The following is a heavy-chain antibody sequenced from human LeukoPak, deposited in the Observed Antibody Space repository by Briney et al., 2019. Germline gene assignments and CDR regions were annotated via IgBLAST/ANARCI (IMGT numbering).Heavy chain of an antibody. CDR1: GGSIRSSYYY. CDR3: ARGGSGWYFSPLWAGPFDY. V-gene: IGHV4-39*01. J-gene: IGHJ4*02. Sequence: PSETLSLTCTVSGGSIRSSYYYWGWIRQPPGKGLEWIGSIYDSGSTYYNPSLKSRVTISVDTSKNQFSLKLSSVTAADTAVYYCARGGSGWYFSPLWAGPFDYWGQGTLVTVSS. CDR2: IYDSGST. D-gene: IGHD6-19*01.